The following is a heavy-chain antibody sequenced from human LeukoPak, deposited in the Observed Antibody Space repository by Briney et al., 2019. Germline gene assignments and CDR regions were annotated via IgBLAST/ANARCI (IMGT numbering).Heavy chain of an antibody. CDR1: GYSISSSYY. Sequence: SETLSLTCAVSGYSISSSYYWGWIRQPPGKGLEWIGSIYHSGSTYYNPPLKSRVTISVDTSKNHFSLKLSSVTAADTAVYYCASRGQSYYFDYWGQGTLVTVSS. CDR3: ASRGQSYYFDY. V-gene: IGHV4-38-2*01. D-gene: IGHD6-25*01. CDR2: IYHSGST. J-gene: IGHJ4*02.